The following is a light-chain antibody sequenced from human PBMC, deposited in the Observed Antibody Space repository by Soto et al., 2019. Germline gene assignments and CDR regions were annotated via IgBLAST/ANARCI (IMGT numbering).Light chain of an antibody. CDR1: QSVSSN. Sequence: EIVMTQSPATLSVSPGERATLSCRASQSVSSNLAWYQQKPGQAPRLLIYGTSTRATGIPARFSGSGSGTEFTLTISSLPSEDFAVYYCQQYNNWPPATVGQGTKVEIK. V-gene: IGKV3-15*01. CDR3: QQYNNWPPAT. CDR2: GTS. J-gene: IGKJ1*01.